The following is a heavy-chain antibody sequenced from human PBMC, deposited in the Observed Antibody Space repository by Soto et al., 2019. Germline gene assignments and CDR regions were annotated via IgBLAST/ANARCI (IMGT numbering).Heavy chain of an antibody. CDR2: ISGSGGST. CDR1: GFTFSSYA. J-gene: IGHJ4*02. Sequence: EVQLLESGGGLVQPGGSLRLSCAASGFTFSSYAMSWVRQAPGKGLEWVAAISGSGGSTYYADSVKGRFTISRDNSKNTLYLQLNSRRAGDTAVYDCAKVYDGSGWPYFEYWGQGTLVTVSS. D-gene: IGHD6-19*01. CDR3: AKVYDGSGWPYFEY. V-gene: IGHV3-23*01.